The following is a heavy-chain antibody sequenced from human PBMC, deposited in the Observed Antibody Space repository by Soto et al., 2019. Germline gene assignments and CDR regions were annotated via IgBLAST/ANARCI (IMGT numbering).Heavy chain of an antibody. D-gene: IGHD5-18*01. CDR3: ARERAKWIQLVTEYYYGMDV. Sequence: PGGSLRLSCAASGFTFSSYAMHWVRQAPGKGLEWVAVISYDGSNKYYADSVKGRFTISRDNSKNTLYLQMNSLRAEDTAVYYCARERAKWIQLVTEYYYGMDVWGQGTTVTVSS. CDR2: ISYDGSNK. V-gene: IGHV3-30-3*01. CDR1: GFTFSSYA. J-gene: IGHJ6*02.